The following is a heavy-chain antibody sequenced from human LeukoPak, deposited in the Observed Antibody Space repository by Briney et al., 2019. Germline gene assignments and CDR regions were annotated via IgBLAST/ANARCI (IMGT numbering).Heavy chain of an antibody. V-gene: IGHV1-2*02. J-gene: IGHJ4*02. D-gene: IGHD3-9*01. CDR3: AREYYDILTGSLDY. CDR2: INPHSGGT. CDR1: GYRFTGYY. Sequence: GASVKVSCKASGYRFTGYYIHWVRQAPGQGLEWMGWINPHSGGTKFAQKFQGRVTMTRDTSISTVYMEVSRLRSDDAAVYYCAREYYDILTGSLDYWGQGTPVTVSS.